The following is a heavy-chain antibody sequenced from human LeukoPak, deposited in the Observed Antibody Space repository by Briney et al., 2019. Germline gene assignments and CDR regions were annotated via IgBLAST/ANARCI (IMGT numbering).Heavy chain of an antibody. D-gene: IGHD4-17*01. V-gene: IGHV3-30-3*01. CDR3: ARSTVTFDY. CDR1: GFTFSSYA. Sequence: GGSLRLSCAASGFTFSSYAMHWVRQAPGKRLEGVAIISYDGSNKYYADSVKGRFTISRANAKNTLYLHTPSLRAEGTAVYYCARSTVTFDYWGQGNLVTVSS. CDR2: ISYDGSNK. J-gene: IGHJ4*02.